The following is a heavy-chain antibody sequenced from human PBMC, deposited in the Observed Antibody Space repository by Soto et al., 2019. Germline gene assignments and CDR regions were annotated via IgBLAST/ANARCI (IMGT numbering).Heavy chain of an antibody. D-gene: IGHD1-26*01. CDR2: INAANGDT. CDR1: GYTFTTYA. J-gene: IGHJ6*02. Sequence: VQLVQSGAEAKKPGASVQVSCKASGYTFTTYALHWVRQAPGERPEWMGWINAANGDTKYSEKFQGRVTSTRDTSATTGYMELRSLTSEDTAVYYCGRSGVGATGEILYNAMDVWGQGTTVTVSS. CDR3: GRSGVGATGEILYNAMDV. V-gene: IGHV1-3*01.